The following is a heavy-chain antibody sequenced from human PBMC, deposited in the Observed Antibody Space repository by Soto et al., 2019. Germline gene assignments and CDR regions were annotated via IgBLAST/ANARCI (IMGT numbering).Heavy chain of an antibody. Sequence: ASVKVSCKASGYTFTSYAMHWVRQAPGQRLEWMGWISAYNGNTNYAQKLQGRVTMTTDTSTSTAYMELRSLRSDDTAVYYCARGREMATIQPWGQGTLVTVSS. CDR2: ISAYNGNT. D-gene: IGHD5-12*01. CDR1: GYTFTSYA. J-gene: IGHJ5*02. CDR3: ARGREMATIQP. V-gene: IGHV1-18*01.